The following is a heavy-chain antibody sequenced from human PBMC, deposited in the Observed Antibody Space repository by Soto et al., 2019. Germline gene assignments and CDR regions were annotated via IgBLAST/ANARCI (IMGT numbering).Heavy chain of an antibody. CDR3: ARADRGELPHPYYFDY. D-gene: IGHD1-26*01. J-gene: IGHJ4*02. CDR1: GYTFTSYA. Sequence: ASVKVSCKASGYTFTSYAMHWVRQAPGQGLEWMGWINANSGGTNYSQKFQGRVTITRDTSISTAYMELSRLRSDDTAVYYCARADRGELPHPYYFDYWGQGTLVTVSS. V-gene: IGHV1-2*02. CDR2: INANSGGT.